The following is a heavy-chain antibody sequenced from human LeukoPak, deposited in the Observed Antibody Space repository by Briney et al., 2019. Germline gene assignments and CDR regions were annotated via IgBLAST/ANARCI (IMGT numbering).Heavy chain of an antibody. CDR3: ARYQVLGLSGIALYYGMDV. V-gene: IGHV4-4*02. Sequence: SETLSLTCAVSGGSISSSNWWSWVRQPPGKGLEWIGEIYHSGSTNYNPSLKSRVTISVDKSKNQFSLKLSSVTAADTAVYYCARYQVLGLSGIALYYGMDVWGQGTTVTVSS. CDR2: IYHSGST. J-gene: IGHJ6*02. CDR1: GGSISSSNW. D-gene: IGHD6-13*01.